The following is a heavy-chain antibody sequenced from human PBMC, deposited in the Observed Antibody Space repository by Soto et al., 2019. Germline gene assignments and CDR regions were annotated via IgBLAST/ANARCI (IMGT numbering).Heavy chain of an antibody. J-gene: IGHJ5*02. CDR2: IYYSGST. CDR3: ARVSDFWSGYPNWFDP. CDR1: GGSISSGGYY. V-gene: IGHV4-31*03. D-gene: IGHD3-3*01. Sequence: QVQLQESGPGLVKPSQTLSLTCTVSGGSISSGGYYWSWIRQHPGKGLEWIGYIYYSGSTYYNPSLTSRVTISVDTSKNQFSLKLSSVTAADTAVYYCARVSDFWSGYPNWFDPWGQGTLVTVSS.